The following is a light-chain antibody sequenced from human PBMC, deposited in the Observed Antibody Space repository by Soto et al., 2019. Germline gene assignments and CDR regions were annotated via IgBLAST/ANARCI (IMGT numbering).Light chain of an antibody. CDR3: QQYGSSPWT. J-gene: IGKJ1*01. V-gene: IGKV3-20*01. CDR1: QSVSSSY. CDR2: GAS. Sequence: PGEIVTLSCRASQSVSSSYLAWYQQKPGQAPRLLIYGASSRATGIPDRFSGSGSGTDFTLTISRLEPEDFAVYYCQQYGSSPWTFGQGTKVDI.